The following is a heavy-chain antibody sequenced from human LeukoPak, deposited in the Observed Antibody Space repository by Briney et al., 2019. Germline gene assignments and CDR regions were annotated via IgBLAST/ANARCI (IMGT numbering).Heavy chain of an antibody. CDR3: ARSPFNSGYEYFDY. CDR1: GGSISSSNYY. V-gene: IGHV4-61*05. J-gene: IGHJ4*02. D-gene: IGHD5-12*01. CDR2: IYYSGST. Sequence: SETLSLTCTVSGGSISSSNYYWSWIRQPPGKGLEWIGYIYYSGSTNHNPSLKSRVTISVDKSKNQFSLKLSSVTAADTAVYSCARSPFNSGYEYFDYWGQGTLVTVSS.